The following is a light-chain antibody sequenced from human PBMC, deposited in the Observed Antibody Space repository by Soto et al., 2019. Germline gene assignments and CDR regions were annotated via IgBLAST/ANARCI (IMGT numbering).Light chain of an antibody. CDR2: AAS. V-gene: IGKV1-27*01. Sequence: DIQMTQSPSSLSASVGDRVTITCRASQGISNYLAWYQQKPGKVPKLLIYAASTLQSGVPSRFSGSGSGTDFTLTIRSLQPEDVATYYCREYKSAPFCPGTLVDIK. CDR3: REYKSAP. J-gene: IGKJ3*01. CDR1: QGISNY.